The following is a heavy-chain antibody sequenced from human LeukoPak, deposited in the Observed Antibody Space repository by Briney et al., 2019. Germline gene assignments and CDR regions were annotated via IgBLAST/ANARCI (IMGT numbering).Heavy chain of an antibody. CDR1: GGSISSGDYF. V-gene: IGHV4-30-4*01. Sequence: PSETLSLTCTVSGGSISSGDYFWRWIRQPPGKGLEWIGYIYYSGSTYYNPSLKSRVTISVDTSKNQFSLKLSSVTAADTAVYYCASSHDYGDYGGAFDSWGQGTMVTVSS. J-gene: IGHJ3*02. CDR2: IYYSGST. CDR3: ASSHDYGDYGGAFDS. D-gene: IGHD4-17*01.